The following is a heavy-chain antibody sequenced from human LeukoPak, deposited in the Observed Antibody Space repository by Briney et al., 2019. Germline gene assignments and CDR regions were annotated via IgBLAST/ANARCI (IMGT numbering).Heavy chain of an antibody. CDR1: GFTFTNDW. Sequence: PGGSLRLSCAASGFTFTNDWMNWVRQAPGKGLEWVSVIYSGGSTYYADSAKGRFTISRDNSKNTLYLQMNSLRAEDTAIYYCAKARYCSGGTCPEWFDPWGQGTLVTVSS. D-gene: IGHD2-15*01. CDR2: IYSGGST. J-gene: IGHJ5*02. V-gene: IGHV3-53*01. CDR3: AKARYCSGGTCPEWFDP.